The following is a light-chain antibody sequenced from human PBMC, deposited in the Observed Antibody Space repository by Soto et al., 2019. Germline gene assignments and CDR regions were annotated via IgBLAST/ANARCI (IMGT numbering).Light chain of an antibody. V-gene: IGKV1-5*03. CDR1: KPLVSW. J-gene: IGKJ1*01. Sequence: DIKWTNSLSPLSGSVETRATIICRPGKPLVSWLAWYQQKPGKAPKLLIYKASTLKSGVPSRFSGSGSGTEFTLTISSLQPDDFATYYCQHYNSYSEAFGQGTKVELK. CDR2: KAS. CDR3: QHYNSYSEA.